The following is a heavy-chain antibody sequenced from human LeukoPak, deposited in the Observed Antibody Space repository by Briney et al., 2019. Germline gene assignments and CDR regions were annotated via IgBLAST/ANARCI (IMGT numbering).Heavy chain of an antibody. Sequence: GGPLRLSCSASGFTFSSYWMTWVRQAPVKGLEWVANIKQDGSEKYYVDSVKGRFTISRDNAKNSLYLQMNSLRAEDTAVYYCARDYSTYFDPWGQGTLVTVSS. CDR3: ARDYSTYFDP. V-gene: IGHV3-7*01. J-gene: IGHJ5*02. D-gene: IGHD2/OR15-2a*01. CDR2: IKQDGSEK. CDR1: GFTFSSYW.